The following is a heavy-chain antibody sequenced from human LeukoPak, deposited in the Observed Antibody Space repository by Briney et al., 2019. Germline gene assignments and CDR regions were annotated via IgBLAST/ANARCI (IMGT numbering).Heavy chain of an antibody. CDR1: GGSISSYY. J-gene: IGHJ5*02. CDR2: IYYSGST. V-gene: IGHV4-59*01. D-gene: IGHD1-1*01. Sequence: SETLSLTCTVSGGSISSYYWSWIRQSPVKGLEWIGFIYYSGSTNYNPSLKSRVTISVDTSKNQFSLKLSSVTAADTAVYYCARARRWNAAVEGWWFDPWGQGTLVTVSS. CDR3: ARARRWNAAVEGWWFDP.